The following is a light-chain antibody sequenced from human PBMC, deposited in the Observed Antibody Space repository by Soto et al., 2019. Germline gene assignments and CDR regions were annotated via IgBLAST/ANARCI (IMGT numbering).Light chain of an antibody. J-gene: IGLJ3*02. Sequence: QSALTQPASVSGSPGQSITISCSGTSTDVGRFDLVSWYQQHPGKAPKLMIFEGSKRASGISNRFSGPTSGNTASLTISGLQAEDESDYFCCSYVASSTLVFGGGTKLTVL. CDR3: CSYVASSTLV. CDR2: EGS. V-gene: IGLV2-23*01. CDR1: STDVGRFDL.